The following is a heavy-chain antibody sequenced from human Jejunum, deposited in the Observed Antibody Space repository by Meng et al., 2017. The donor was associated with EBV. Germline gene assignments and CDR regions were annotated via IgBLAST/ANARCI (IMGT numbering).Heavy chain of an antibody. CDR2: MYYTGKA. CDR1: ADSVNGYNY. CDR3: ARGRGYDYGDS. J-gene: IGHJ5*02. D-gene: IGHD4/OR15-4a*01. V-gene: IGHV4-61*01. Sequence: QLQESGPGLLKPSVTLALTCSGSADSVNGYNYWTWIRQHPGKGLEWIGNMYYTGKATYKPSLQSRVTISVDTSKNQFSLRVTSVTAADTAIYYCARGRGYDYGDSWGQGTLVTVSS.